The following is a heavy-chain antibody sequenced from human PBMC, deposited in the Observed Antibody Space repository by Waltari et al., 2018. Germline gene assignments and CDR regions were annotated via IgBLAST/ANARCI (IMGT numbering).Heavy chain of an antibody. V-gene: IGHV3-23*01. D-gene: IGHD4-17*01. CDR2: ISGSGENT. CDR1: GVIFRSNA. Sequence: EVQLLESGGTLVQPGGSLRVSCAASGVIFRSNAFSWVRQAPRKGLEWVSSISGSGENTYYAESVKGRFTISRDNSKHTVFLQMNNLRVDDTAVYYCARDPLNDYGGWDDYWGQGTLVTVSS. J-gene: IGHJ4*02. CDR3: ARDPLNDYGGWDDY.